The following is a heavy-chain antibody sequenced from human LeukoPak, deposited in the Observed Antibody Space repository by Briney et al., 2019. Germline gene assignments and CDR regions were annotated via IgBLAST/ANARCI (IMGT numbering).Heavy chain of an antibody. D-gene: IGHD2-8*01. CDR3: ATTPYYTTNGYCDY. CDR2: IYPDASDI. Sequence: GESLKISCKGSGYSFSSYWTGWVRQLPGKGLEWMGIIYPDASDIGYTPSFQGQVTISADKSINTAYLQWSSLEASDTAIYYCATTPYYTTNGYCDYWGQGTPVTVSS. CDR1: GYSFSSYW. V-gene: IGHV5-51*01. J-gene: IGHJ4*02.